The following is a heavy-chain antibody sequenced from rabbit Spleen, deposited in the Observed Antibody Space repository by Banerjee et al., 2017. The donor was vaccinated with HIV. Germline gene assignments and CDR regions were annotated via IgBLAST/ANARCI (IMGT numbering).Heavy chain of an antibody. Sequence: QSLEESGGDLVKPGASLTLTCTASGFSFTYIDYLCWVRQPPGKGPEWIACVAAGVSFTSYYATWAKGRFTISKTSSTTVTLQMTSLTAADTATYFCARDLVGVIGWNFNLWGPGTL. CDR3: ARDLVGVIGWNFNL. D-gene: IGHD1-1*01. CDR1: GFSFTYIDY. J-gene: IGHJ4*01. CDR2: VAAGVSFTS. V-gene: IGHV1S40*01.